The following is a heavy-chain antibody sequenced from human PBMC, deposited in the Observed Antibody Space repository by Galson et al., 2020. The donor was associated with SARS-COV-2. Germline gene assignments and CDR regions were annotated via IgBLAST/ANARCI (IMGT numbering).Heavy chain of an antibody. CDR2: SRNKANRYTT. CDR1: GFTFSDHY. D-gene: IGHD6-13*01. J-gene: IGHJ6*02. CDR3: TRGAGGIAAAGSVIYYFGLDV. V-gene: IGHV3-72*01. Sequence: TGGSLRLSCAASGFTFSDHYMDWVRQAPGKGLEWLGRSRNKANRYTTEYAASVKGRFTISRDDSQSSLYLQMNTLKTEDTAVYYCTRGAGGIAAAGSVIYYFGLDVWGQGTTVTVSS.